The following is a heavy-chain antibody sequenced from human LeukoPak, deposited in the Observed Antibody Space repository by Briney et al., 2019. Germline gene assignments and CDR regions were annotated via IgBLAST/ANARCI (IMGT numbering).Heavy chain of an antibody. D-gene: IGHD6-25*01. CDR1: GNSISSGDYY. CDR3: ARRRLPRAPFDY. J-gene: IGHJ4*02. Sequence: SETLSLTCTVSGNSISSGDYYWSWIRQPAGKGLEWIGRISSSGSTNYNPSLKSRVTISVDTSKNQFSLKLSSVTAADTAVYYCARRRLPRAPFDYWGQGTLVTVSS. V-gene: IGHV4-61*02. CDR2: ISSSGST.